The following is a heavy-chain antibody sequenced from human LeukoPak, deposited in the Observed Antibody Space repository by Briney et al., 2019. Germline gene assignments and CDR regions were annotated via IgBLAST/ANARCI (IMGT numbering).Heavy chain of an antibody. CDR3: ARGNNYCGSGSYYDDAFHI. D-gene: IGHD3-10*01. Sequence: EASVKVSCKASGGTFSSYAISWVRQAPGQGLEWMGRIIPILGIPNYAQKFQGRVTITADKSTSTASMELSSLRSEDTAVYYCARGNNYCGSGSYYDDAFHIWGQGTMVTVSS. J-gene: IGHJ3*02. V-gene: IGHV1-69*04. CDR1: GGTFSSYA. CDR2: IIPILGIP.